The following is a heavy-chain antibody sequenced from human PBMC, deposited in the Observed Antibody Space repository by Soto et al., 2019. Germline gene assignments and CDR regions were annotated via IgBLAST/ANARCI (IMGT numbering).Heavy chain of an antibody. CDR3: ARSSRDCSVEICYFRRYYSAYSAMDV. CDR2: SIPILGTA. J-gene: IGHJ6*02. CDR1: RGAFTSYA. Sequence: WASLKVSCKASRGAFTSYATSWLLHAPGQGLESMGGSIPILGTANYAQKFHGRVTITADESTRTAYMELSSLRSEDTAVYYCARSSRDCSVEICYFRRYYSAYSAMDVRAQRNTLTVSS. D-gene: IGHD2-15*01. V-gene: IGHV1-69*13.